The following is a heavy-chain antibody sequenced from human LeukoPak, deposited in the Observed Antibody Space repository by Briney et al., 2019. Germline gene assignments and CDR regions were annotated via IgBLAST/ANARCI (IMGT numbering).Heavy chain of an antibody. CDR2: ISGSGGST. V-gene: IGHV3-23*01. CDR1: GFTFSSYA. Sequence: PGGSLRLSCAASGFTFSSYAMSWVRQAPGKGLEWVSAISGSGGSTYYADSVKGRFTISRDNSKNTLHLQMNSLRAEDTAVYYCARLRRYSSSWTLGYYYGMDVRGQGTTVTVSS. J-gene: IGHJ6*02. CDR3: ARLRRYSSSWTLGYYYGMDV. D-gene: IGHD6-13*01.